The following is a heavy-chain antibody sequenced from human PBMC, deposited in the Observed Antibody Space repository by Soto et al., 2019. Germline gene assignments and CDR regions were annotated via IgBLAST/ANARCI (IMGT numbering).Heavy chain of an antibody. CDR3: ARMDGDYTSYDLDV. Sequence: SGPTLVNPTETLTLTCSVSGFSLTNGRMGVSWIRQPPGKALEWLAHFFPDAERSYSTSMQSRLNMYKDSSGSQVVLTMTSMAPADPATYFWARMDGDYTSYDLDVWGHGNPVPVSS. CDR2: FFPDAER. CDR1: GFSLTNGRMG. D-gene: IGHD4-17*01. V-gene: IGHV2-26*01. J-gene: IGHJ6*02.